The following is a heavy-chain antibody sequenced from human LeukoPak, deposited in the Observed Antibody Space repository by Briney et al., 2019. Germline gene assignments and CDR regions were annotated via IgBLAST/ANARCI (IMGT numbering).Heavy chain of an antibody. V-gene: IGHV3-30*04. Sequence: PGGSLRLSCAASGFTFSSYAMSWVRQAPGKGLEWVAVISYDGSNKYYADSVKGRFTISRDNSKNTLYLQMNSLRAEDTAVYYCARLGILTGYPTYYGMDVWGQGTTVTVSS. J-gene: IGHJ6*02. CDR1: GFTFSSYA. CDR2: ISYDGSNK. CDR3: ARLGILTGYPTYYGMDV. D-gene: IGHD3-9*01.